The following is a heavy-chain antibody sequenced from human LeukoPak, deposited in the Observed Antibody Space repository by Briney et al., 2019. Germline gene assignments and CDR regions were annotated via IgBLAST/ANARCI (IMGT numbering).Heavy chain of an antibody. V-gene: IGHV4-34*01. CDR3: ARGPYDYVWGSYRYTWFDP. D-gene: IGHD3-16*02. CDR1: GGSFSGYY. CDR2: INHSGST. J-gene: IGHJ5*02. Sequence: PSETLSLTCAVYGGSFSGYYWSWIRQPPGKGLEWIGEINHSGSTNYNPSLKSRVTISVDTSKNQFSLKLSSVTAADTAVYYCARGPYDYVWGSYRYTWFDPWGQGTLVTVSS.